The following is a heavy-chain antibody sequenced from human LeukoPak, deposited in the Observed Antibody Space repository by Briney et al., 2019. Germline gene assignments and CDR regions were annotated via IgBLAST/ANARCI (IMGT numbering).Heavy chain of an antibody. CDR2: ISWNSGNI. V-gene: IGHV3-9*01. Sequence: GGSLRLSCAASGLTFKNYAMHWVRQAPGKGLEWVSGISWNSGNIGYADSVKGRFTLSRDNAKNSLFLQMNSLRAEVTALYYCAKTGTYSSSSGYIDSWGQGTLVTVSS. J-gene: IGHJ4*02. D-gene: IGHD6-6*01. CDR1: GLTFKNYA. CDR3: AKTGTYSSSSGYIDS.